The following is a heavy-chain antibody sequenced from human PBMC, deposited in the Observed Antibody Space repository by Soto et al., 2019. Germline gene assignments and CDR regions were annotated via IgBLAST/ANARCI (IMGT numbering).Heavy chain of an antibody. Sequence: PSETLSLTCTVSGGSISSSSYYWGWIRQPPGKGLEGIGSIYYSGSTYYNPSLKSRVTISVDTSKNQFSLKLSSVTAADTAVYYCASGAAAGRGYYYGMDVWGQGTTVTVSS. D-gene: IGHD6-13*01. CDR2: IYYSGST. V-gene: IGHV4-39*01. CDR1: GGSISSSSYY. J-gene: IGHJ6*02. CDR3: ASGAAAGRGYYYGMDV.